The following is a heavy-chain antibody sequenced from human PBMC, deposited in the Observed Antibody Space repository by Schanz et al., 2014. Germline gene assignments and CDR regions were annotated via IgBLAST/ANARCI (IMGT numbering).Heavy chain of an antibody. D-gene: IGHD6-6*01. CDR1: GFIFSNSW. J-gene: IGHJ4*02. V-gene: IGHV3-21*01. Sequence: EVQLVESGGGLVQPGGSLRLSCAASGFIFSNSWMSWVRQASGKGLEWVSSISSTSSYIFYADSVKGRFTISRDNAKNSLYLQMNSLRAEDTAVYYCVPMSIAAHWGQGTLVTVSS. CDR3: VPMSIAAH. CDR2: ISSTSSYI.